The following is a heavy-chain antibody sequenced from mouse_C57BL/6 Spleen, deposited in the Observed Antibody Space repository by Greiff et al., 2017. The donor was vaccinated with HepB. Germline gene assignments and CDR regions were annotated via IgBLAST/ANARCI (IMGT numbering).Heavy chain of an antibody. D-gene: IGHD1-1*01. Sequence: EVQGVESGGGLVKPGGSLKLSCAASGFTFSSYAMSWVRQTPEKRLEWVATISDGGSYTYYPDNVKGRFTISRDNAKNNLYLQMSHLKSEDTAMYYCARGYYYGSTMDYWGQGTSVTVSS. CDR1: GFTFSSYA. CDR3: ARGYYYGSTMDY. V-gene: IGHV5-4*01. J-gene: IGHJ4*01. CDR2: ISDGGSYT.